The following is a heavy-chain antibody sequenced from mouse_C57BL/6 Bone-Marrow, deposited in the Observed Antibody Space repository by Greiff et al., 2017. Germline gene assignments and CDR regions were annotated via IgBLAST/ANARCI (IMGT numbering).Heavy chain of an antibody. J-gene: IGHJ4*01. V-gene: IGHV1-81*01. Sequence: VQLQQSGAELVRPGASVKLSCKASGYTFTSYGISWVKQRTGQGLEWIGEIYPRSGNTYYNEKFKGKATLTADKSSSTAYMELRSLTSEDSAFYFCARSGQGENDAMDYWGQGTSVTVSS. CDR2: IYPRSGNT. D-gene: IGHD3-3*01. CDR1: GYTFTSYG. CDR3: ARSGQGENDAMDY.